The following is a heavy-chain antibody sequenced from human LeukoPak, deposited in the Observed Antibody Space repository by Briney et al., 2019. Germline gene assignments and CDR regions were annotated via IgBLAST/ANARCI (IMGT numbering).Heavy chain of an antibody. CDR2: IRYDGSNK. V-gene: IGHV3-30*02. Sequence: GGSLRLSCAASGFTFSSYGMHWVRQAPGKGLEWVAFIRYDGSNKYYADSVKGRFTISRDNSKNTLYLQMNSLRAEDTAVYYCAKAEDYYDTSGYSAFDIWGQGTMVTVSS. J-gene: IGHJ3*02. CDR3: AKAEDYYDTSGYSAFDI. CDR1: GFTFSSYG. D-gene: IGHD3-22*01.